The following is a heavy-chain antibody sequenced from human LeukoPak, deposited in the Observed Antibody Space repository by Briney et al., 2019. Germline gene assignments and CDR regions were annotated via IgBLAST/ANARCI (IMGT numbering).Heavy chain of an antibody. Sequence: GGSLRLSCAASGFTFSSYNMNWVRQAPGKGLEWVSAISGSGGSTYYADSVKGRFTISRDNSKNTLYLQMNSLRAEDTAVYYCAKEEGRSSSSANWGQGTLVTVSS. CDR1: GFTFSSYN. CDR2: ISGSGGST. J-gene: IGHJ4*02. CDR3: AKEEGRSSSSAN. V-gene: IGHV3-23*01. D-gene: IGHD6-13*01.